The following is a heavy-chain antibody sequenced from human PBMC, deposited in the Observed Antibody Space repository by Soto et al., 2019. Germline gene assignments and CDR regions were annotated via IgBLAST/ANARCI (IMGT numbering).Heavy chain of an antibody. CDR1: GGSISSSSYY. CDR3: ARDLPSRDYYDSSGYFDY. CDR2: IYYSGST. J-gene: IGHJ4*02. Sequence: SETLSLTCTVSGGSISSSSYYWGWIRQPPGKGLEWIGSIYYSGSTNYNPSLKSRVTISVDTSKNQFSLKLSSVTAADTAVYYCARDLPSRDYYDSSGYFDYWGQGTLVTVSS. D-gene: IGHD3-22*01. V-gene: IGHV4-39*07.